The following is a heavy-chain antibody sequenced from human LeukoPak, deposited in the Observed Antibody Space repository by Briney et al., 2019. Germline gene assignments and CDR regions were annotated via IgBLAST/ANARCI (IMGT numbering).Heavy chain of an antibody. CDR1: GFTFSSYS. Sequence: GGSLRLSYAASGFTFSSYSMNWVRQAPGKGLEWVSSISSSSSYIYYADSVKGRFTISRDNAKNSLYLQMNRLRAEDTAVYYCARETWESLDYWGQGTLVTVSS. V-gene: IGHV3-21*01. CDR2: ISSSSSYI. J-gene: IGHJ4*02. D-gene: IGHD1-26*01. CDR3: ARETWESLDY.